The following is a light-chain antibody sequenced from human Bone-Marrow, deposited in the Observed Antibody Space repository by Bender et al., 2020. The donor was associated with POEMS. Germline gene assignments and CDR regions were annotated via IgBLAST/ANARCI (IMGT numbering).Light chain of an antibody. CDR3: HVLVSGGDLYV. CDR1: NIGRRS. V-gene: IGLV3-21*02. J-gene: IGLJ1*01. Sequence: SYVLTQPPSVSVAPGQTARITCGADNIGRRSVHWYQQKQGQAPVLVVYDDTDRPSGIPERFSGSNSGNTATLTISRVEAGDEADYYCHVLVSGGDLYVFGTGTKVTVL. CDR2: DDT.